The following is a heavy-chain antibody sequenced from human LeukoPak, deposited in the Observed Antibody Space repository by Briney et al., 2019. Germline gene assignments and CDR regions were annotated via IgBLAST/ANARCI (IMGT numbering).Heavy chain of an antibody. CDR1: GGSISSSGYY. Sequence: SETLSLTCTVSGGSISSSGYYWGWIRQPPGRGLEWIGNIYYSGSTYYNPSLKSRVTISVDTSKNQFSLKLSSVTAADTAVYHCASLSIVVVSKGAFDIWGQGTMVTVSS. CDR3: ASLSIVVVSKGAFDI. J-gene: IGHJ3*02. V-gene: IGHV4-39*01. D-gene: IGHD2-2*01. CDR2: IYYSGST.